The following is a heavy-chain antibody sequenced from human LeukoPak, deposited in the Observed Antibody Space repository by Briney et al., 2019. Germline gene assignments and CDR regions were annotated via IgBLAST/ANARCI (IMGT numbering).Heavy chain of an antibody. J-gene: IGHJ2*01. CDR3: ARVXGYYDSTGYFDL. V-gene: IGHV4-39*07. CDR2: IYYSGST. CDR1: GGSISSSSHY. D-gene: IGHD3-22*01. Sequence: TLXXTXTVSGGSISSSSHYWGWIRQPPGKGLEWIGSIYYSGSTYYNPSLKSQFTISVDTSKNPFYLKLSSVTAAGTAVYYXARVXGYYDSTGYFDLWGRGTLVTVSS.